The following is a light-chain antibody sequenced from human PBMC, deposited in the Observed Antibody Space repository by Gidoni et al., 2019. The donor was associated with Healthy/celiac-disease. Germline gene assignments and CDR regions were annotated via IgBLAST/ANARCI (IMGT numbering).Light chain of an antibody. CDR1: SNNVGNQG. CDR2: RNN. CDR3: SAWDSSLSARVV. V-gene: IGLV10-54*04. J-gene: IGLJ2*01. Sequence: QAGLTQPPSVSKGLRQTATLTCTGNSNNVGNQGAAWLQQHQGHPPKLLSYRNNNRPSGISERFSASRSGNTASLTITGLQPEDEADYYCSAWDSSLSARVVFGGGTKLTVL.